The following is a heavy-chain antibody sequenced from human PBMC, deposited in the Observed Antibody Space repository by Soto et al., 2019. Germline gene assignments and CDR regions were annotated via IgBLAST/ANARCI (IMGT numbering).Heavy chain of an antibody. D-gene: IGHD6-19*01. CDR1: GFTFSSYG. CDR3: AGERGAVAGVYYYYGMDV. Sequence: GGSLRLSCAASGFTFSSYGMHWVRQAPGKGLEWVAVIWYDGSNKYYADSVKGRFTISRDNSKNTLYLQMNSLRAEDTAVYYCAGERGAVAGVYYYYGMDVWGQGTTVTVSS. V-gene: IGHV3-33*01. CDR2: IWYDGSNK. J-gene: IGHJ6*02.